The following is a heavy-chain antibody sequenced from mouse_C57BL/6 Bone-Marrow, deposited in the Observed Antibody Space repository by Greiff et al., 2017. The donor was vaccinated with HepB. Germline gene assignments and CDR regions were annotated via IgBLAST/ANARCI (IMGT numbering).Heavy chain of an antibody. CDR2: ISSGGSYT. Sequence: EVKVVESGGDLVKPGGSLKLSCAASGFTFSSYGMSWVRQTPDKRLEWVATISSGGSYTYYPDSVKGRFTISRDNAKNTLYLQMSSLKSEDTAMYYCARHGIPMDYWGQGTSVTGSS. J-gene: IGHJ4*01. V-gene: IGHV5-6*01. CDR1: GFTFSSYG. CDR3: ARHGIPMDY.